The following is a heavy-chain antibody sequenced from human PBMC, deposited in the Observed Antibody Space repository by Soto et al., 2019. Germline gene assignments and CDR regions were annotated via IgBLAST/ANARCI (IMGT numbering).Heavy chain of an antibody. D-gene: IGHD2-15*01. CDR2: IGTAGDP. J-gene: IGHJ6*02. Sequence: GGSLRLSCAASGFTFSSYDMHWVRQATGKGLEWVSAIGTAGDPYYPGSVKGRFTISRDNSKNTLYLQMNSLRAEDTAVYYCAKGDIVVVVAASEDYYYYGMDVWGQGTTVTVSS. CDR3: AKGDIVVVVAASEDYYYYGMDV. V-gene: IGHV3-13*05. CDR1: GFTFSSYD.